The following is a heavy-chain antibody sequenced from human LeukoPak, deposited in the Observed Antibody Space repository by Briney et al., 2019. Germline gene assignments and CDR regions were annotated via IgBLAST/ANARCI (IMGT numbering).Heavy chain of an antibody. CDR2: IKQDGSEK. D-gene: IGHD1-1*01. CDR1: GFTFSSYW. Sequence: PGGSLRLSCAASGFTFSSYWMSWVRQAPGKGLEWVANIKQDGSEKYYVDSVKGRFTISRDNAKNSLCLQMNSLRAEDTAVYYCARAPGQLAYYYYYMDVWGKGTTVTVSS. J-gene: IGHJ6*03. V-gene: IGHV3-7*01. CDR3: ARAPGQLAYYYYYMDV.